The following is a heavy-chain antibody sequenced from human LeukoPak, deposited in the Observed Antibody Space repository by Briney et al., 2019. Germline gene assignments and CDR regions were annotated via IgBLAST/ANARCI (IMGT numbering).Heavy chain of an antibody. CDR1: GFTFSSYW. J-gene: IGHJ6*03. CDR3: ARDFSAIIGGKDYYYYYMDV. V-gene: IGHV3-7*01. CDR2: IKQDGSEK. Sequence: GGSLRLSCAASGFTFSSYWMSWVRQAPGKGLEWVANIKQDGSEKYYVDSVKGRYTISRDNAKNSLYLQMNSLKAEDTAVYYCARDFSAIIGGKDYYYYYMDVWGKGTTVTVSS. D-gene: IGHD2-21*01.